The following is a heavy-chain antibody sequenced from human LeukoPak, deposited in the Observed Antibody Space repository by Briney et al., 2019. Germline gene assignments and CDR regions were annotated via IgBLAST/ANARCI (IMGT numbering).Heavy chain of an antibody. J-gene: IGHJ4*02. D-gene: IGHD3-3*01. V-gene: IGHV4-61*05. Sequence: SETLSLTCTVSGGSISSSSYYWGWIRQPPGKGLEWIGYIYYSGSTNYNPSLKSRVTISVDTSKNQFSLKLSSVTAADTAVYYCARGLAAMYYDFWSGYFDWGQGTLVTVSS. CDR2: IYYSGST. CDR3: ARGLAAMYYDFWSGYFD. CDR1: GGSISSSSYY.